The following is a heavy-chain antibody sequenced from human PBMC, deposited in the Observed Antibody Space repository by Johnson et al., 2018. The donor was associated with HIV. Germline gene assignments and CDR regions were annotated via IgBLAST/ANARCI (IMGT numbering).Heavy chain of an antibody. CDR2: IWYDGSNK. D-gene: IGHD1-1*01. V-gene: IGHV3-30*04. J-gene: IGHJ3*02. CDR1: GFTFSSYA. Sequence: VQLVESGGGVVQPGRSLRLSCAASGFTFSSYAMHWVRQAPGKGLEWVAVIWYDGSNKYYADSVKGRFTISRDNSKNTLYLQMNSLRAEDTAVYYCANPTGSDAFDIWGQGTMVTVSS. CDR3: ANPTGSDAFDI.